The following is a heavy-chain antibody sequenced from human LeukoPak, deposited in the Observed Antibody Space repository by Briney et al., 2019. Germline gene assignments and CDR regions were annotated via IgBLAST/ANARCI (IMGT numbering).Heavy chain of an antibody. CDR3: ARESMIVPAYYYYYYYMAV. J-gene: IGHJ6*03. V-gene: IGHV1-69*05. CDR1: GGTFSSYA. Sequence: SVKVSCKASGGTFSSYAISWVRQAPGQGLEWMGRIIPIFGTANYAQKFQGRVTITTDESTSTAYMELSSLRSEDTAVYYCARESMIVPAYYYYYYYMAVWGKGTTVTVSS. CDR2: IIPIFGTA. D-gene: IGHD3-22*01.